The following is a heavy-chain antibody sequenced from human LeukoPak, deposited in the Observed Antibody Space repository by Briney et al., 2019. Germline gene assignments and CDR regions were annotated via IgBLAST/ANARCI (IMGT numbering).Heavy chain of an antibody. CDR1: EFTFSSYA. J-gene: IGHJ4*02. Sequence: GGSLRLSCAASEFTFSSYAMSWVRQAPGKGLEWVATISGSDGRTYYADSVRGRFTISRDNSKNTLYLQMNSLRAEDTAVYYCAKGRLVPDYWGQGILVTVSS. CDR3: AKGRLVPDY. V-gene: IGHV3-23*01. CDR2: ISGSDGRT. D-gene: IGHD3-9*01.